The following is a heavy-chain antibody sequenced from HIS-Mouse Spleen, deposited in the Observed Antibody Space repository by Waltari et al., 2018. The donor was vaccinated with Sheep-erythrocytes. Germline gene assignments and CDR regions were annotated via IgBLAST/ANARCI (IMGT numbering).Heavy chain of an antibody. D-gene: IGHD2-2*01. Sequence: EVQLVESGGGLVQPGRSLRLSCAASGFSFDDYAMHWVRQAPGKDVELVSGISCNSGSVGYADSVKGGFTISRDKAKNSLYLQMNSLRSEDTALYYCAKDISRNIVVVPAAVGDYWGQGTLVTVSS. CDR1: GFSFDDYA. V-gene: IGHV3-9*01. CDR2: ISCNSGSV. J-gene: IGHJ4*02. CDR3: AKDISRNIVVVPAAVGDY.